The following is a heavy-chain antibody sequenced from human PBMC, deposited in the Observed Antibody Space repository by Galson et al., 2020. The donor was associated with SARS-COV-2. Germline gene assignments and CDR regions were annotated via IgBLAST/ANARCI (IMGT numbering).Heavy chain of an antibody. D-gene: IGHD3-3*01. CDR2: FDPEYDER. V-gene: IGHV1-24*01. CDR1: GYTLNELP. CDR3: ATFSISGVVIYAFAF. Sequence: ASVKVSCKVSGYTLNELPMYWVRQAPGKGLEWMGGFDPEYDERIYAQKFQGRITMTEDTSTDTAYMELGSLRSDDTAVYYCATFSISGVVIYAFAFWGQGTRVTVSS. J-gene: IGHJ3*01.